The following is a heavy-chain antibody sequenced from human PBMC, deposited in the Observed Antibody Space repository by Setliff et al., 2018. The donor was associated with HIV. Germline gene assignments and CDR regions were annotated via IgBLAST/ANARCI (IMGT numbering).Heavy chain of an antibody. CDR2: LYYSGEI. Sequence: SETLSLTCTVSGGSVNSRNYFWGWIRQPPGKGLEWIGTLYYSGEIRYNPSLKSRVTISVDTSKNQFSLKLTSVTAADAAVYFCARAREGWKPFAFDYWGQGTLVTVSS. J-gene: IGHJ4*02. CDR3: ARAREGWKPFAFDY. V-gene: IGHV4-39*01. CDR1: GGSVNSRNYF. D-gene: IGHD1-1*01.